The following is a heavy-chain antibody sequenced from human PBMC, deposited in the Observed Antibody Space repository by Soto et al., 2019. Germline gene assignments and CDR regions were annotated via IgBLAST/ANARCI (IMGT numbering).Heavy chain of an antibody. Sequence: QVQLQESGPGLVKPSQTLSLTCTVSGGSFSSGDYYWSWIRQPPGKGLEWIGYMYYSGSTYYNPSLKSRVTISVDTSKNQFSLKLSSVTAADTAVYYCARWLGYGPHFDYWGQGTLVTVSS. J-gene: IGHJ4*02. D-gene: IGHD5-12*01. CDR1: GGSFSSGDYY. CDR2: MYYSGST. CDR3: ARWLGYGPHFDY. V-gene: IGHV4-30-4*01.